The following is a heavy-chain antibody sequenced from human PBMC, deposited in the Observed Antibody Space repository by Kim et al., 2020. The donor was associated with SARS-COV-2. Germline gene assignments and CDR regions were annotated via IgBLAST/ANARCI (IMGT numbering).Heavy chain of an antibody. CDR3: AKDGVSWDLSS. D-gene: IGHD1-26*01. Sequence: GGSLRLSCAASGFIFNNFIMNWVRQAPGKGLEWVSSISATSAYINYADSVKGRFTISRDNAKNSLYLQMNSLRAEDTAVYYCAKDGVSWDLSSWGQGALVSVSS. J-gene: IGHJ5*02. V-gene: IGHV3-21*01. CDR1: GFIFNNFI. CDR2: ISATSAYI.